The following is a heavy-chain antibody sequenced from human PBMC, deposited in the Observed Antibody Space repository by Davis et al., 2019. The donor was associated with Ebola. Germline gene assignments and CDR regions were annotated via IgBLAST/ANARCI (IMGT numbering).Heavy chain of an antibody. Sequence: PSETLSLTCTVSGGSISSGDYYWSWIRQPPGKGLEWIGYIYYSGSTYYNPSLKSRVTISVDTSKNQFSLKLSSVTAADTAVYYCASWSGSIKTLDYWGQGTLVTVSS. V-gene: IGHV4-30-4*01. CDR2: IYYSGST. CDR1: GGSISSGDYY. CDR3: ASWSGSIKTLDY. J-gene: IGHJ4*02. D-gene: IGHD3-3*01.